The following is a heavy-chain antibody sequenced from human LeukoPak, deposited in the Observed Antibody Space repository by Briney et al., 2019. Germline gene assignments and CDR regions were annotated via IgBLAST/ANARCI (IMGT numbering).Heavy chain of an antibody. D-gene: IGHD1-26*01. CDR3: TKPASGSTRERFEY. J-gene: IGHJ4*02. Sequence: GGSLRLSCAASGFTFSSSGMHWVRQAPGKGLEWVAYIRYDGGIKHHADSVKGRLTVSRDNSKNTLHLQMNSLRPEDTAVYYCTKPASGSTRERFEYWGQGTLVTVSS. V-gene: IGHV3-30*02. CDR1: GFTFSSSG. CDR2: IRYDGGIK.